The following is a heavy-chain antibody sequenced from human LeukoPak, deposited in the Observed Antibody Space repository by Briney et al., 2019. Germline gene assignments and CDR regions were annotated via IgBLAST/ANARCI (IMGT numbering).Heavy chain of an antibody. CDR1: GGSISSSNW. CDR3: ARASHDYGDYSHFDY. V-gene: IGHV4-4*02. D-gene: IGHD4-17*01. CDR2: IYRSGST. J-gene: IGHJ4*02. Sequence: SETLSLTCSVSGGSISSSNWWSWVRQSPGKGLKWIGEIYRSGSTNYNPSLRSRVTISLDKSKNQFSLKVDSVTAADTAVYYCARASHDYGDYSHFDYWGQGTLATVSS.